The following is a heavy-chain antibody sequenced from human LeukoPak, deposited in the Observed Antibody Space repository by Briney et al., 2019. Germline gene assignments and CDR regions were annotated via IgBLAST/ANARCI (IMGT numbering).Heavy chain of an antibody. V-gene: IGHV3-23*01. CDR1: GFTFSSFA. Sequence: PGGSLRLSCAASGFTFSSFAMSWVRQAPGKGLEWVSAISGSGDSTYYTDSVKGRFTISRDNSKNTLYLQMNSLRAEDTAVYYCAKSFPYYYGSGSYYINPFDSWGQGTLVTVSS. D-gene: IGHD3-10*01. CDR3: AKSFPYYYGSGSYYINPFDS. CDR2: ISGSGDST. J-gene: IGHJ4*02.